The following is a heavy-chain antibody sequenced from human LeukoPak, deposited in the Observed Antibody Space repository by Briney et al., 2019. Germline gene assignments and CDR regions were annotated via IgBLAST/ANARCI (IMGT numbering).Heavy chain of an antibody. Sequence: SETLSLTCAVYGGSFSGYYWSWIRQPPGKGLEWIGEINHSGSTNYNPSLKSRVTMSVDTSKNQFSLKLSSVTAADTAVYYCARDSLPHYDILTGYYPTYYYYYYMDVWGKGTTVTISS. CDR1: GGSFSGYY. J-gene: IGHJ6*03. V-gene: IGHV4-34*01. CDR2: INHSGST. D-gene: IGHD3-9*01. CDR3: ARDSLPHYDILTGYYPTYYYYYYMDV.